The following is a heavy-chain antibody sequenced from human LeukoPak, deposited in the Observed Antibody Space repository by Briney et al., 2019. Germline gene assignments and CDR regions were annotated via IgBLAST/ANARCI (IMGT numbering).Heavy chain of an antibody. CDR1: GFTFSSYW. CDR2: ISSSSSCI. CDR3: ARVSGLQGFDY. J-gene: IGHJ4*02. Sequence: GGSLKLSCAASGFTFSSYWMNWVRQAPGKGLEWVSSISSSSSCIYYADSVKGRFTISRDNAKNSLYLQMNSLRAEDTAVYYCARVSGLQGFDYWGQGTLVTVSS. D-gene: IGHD4-11*01. V-gene: IGHV3-21*01.